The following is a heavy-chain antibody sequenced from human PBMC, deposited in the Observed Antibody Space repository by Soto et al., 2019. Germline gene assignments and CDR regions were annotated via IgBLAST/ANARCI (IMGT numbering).Heavy chain of an antibody. Sequence: QVQLVESGGGLVKPGGSLRLSCEGSGFTFSDYYISWIRQAPGKGLEWISYSSNSGTFSRYADSVKGRFSISRDNTKSLLYLQMNSLRAEDTAVYYCTRSGDNYIRLDYWGQGTPVTVSS. V-gene: IGHV3-11*06. J-gene: IGHJ4*02. CDR3: TRSGDNYIRLDY. D-gene: IGHD1-1*01. CDR2: SSNSGTFS. CDR1: GFTFSDYY.